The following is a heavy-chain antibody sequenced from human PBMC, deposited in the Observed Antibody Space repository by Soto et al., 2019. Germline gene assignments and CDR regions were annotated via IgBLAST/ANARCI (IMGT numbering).Heavy chain of an antibody. CDR1: GFTFSSYA. CDR2: ISYDGSNK. Sequence: GGSLRLSCAASGFTFSSYAMHWVRQAPGKGLEWVAVISYDGSNKYYADSVKGRFTISRDNSKNTLYLQMNSLRAEDTAVYYCARRLFYGPSVDYWGQGTLVTVYS. J-gene: IGHJ4*02. D-gene: IGHD3-10*01. V-gene: IGHV3-30-3*01. CDR3: ARRLFYGPSVDY.